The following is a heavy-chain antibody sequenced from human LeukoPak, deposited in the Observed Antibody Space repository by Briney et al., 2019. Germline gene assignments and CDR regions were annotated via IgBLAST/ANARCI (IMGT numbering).Heavy chain of an antibody. CDR2: INHSGST. V-gene: IGHV4-34*03. Sequence: SETLSLTCAVYGGSFSGYYWSWIRQPPGKGLEWIGEINHSGSTNYNPSLKSRVTTSVDTSKNQFSLKLSSVTAADTAVYYCYFGGSSTIWGQGTLVTVSS. CDR1: GGSFSGYY. D-gene: IGHD3-16*01. J-gene: IGHJ4*02. CDR3: YFGGSSTI.